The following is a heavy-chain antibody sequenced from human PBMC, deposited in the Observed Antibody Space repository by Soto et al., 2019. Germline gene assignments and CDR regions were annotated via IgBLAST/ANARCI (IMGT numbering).Heavy chain of an antibody. J-gene: IGHJ6*02. CDR2: TYHAGSV. CDR3: ARTLVYYGMDV. Sequence: PSETLSLTCAVSGYSIASGYYWAWIRQSPGKGLEWIGSTYHAGSVYYNPSLNSRVAVSLDTSKNHFSLKLTSVTAADTAVYYCARTLVYYGMDVWGQGTTVTVSS. V-gene: IGHV4-38-2*01. CDR1: GYSIASGYY.